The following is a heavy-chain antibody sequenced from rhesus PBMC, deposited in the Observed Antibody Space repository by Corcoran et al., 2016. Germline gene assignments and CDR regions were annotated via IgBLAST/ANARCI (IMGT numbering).Heavy chain of an antibody. CDR2: IYWNDSK. D-gene: IGHD5-24*01. Sequence: QVTLKESGPALVKPTQTLTLTCTFSGFSISPTGTGVGWIRQPPGKALEWLASIYWNDSKYYSTSLKSRLTISKDTSKNQVVLTMTNMDPVDTATYYCARDTVDFDYWGQGVLVTVSS. V-gene: IGHV2-95*01. CDR1: GFSISPTGTG. J-gene: IGHJ4*01. CDR3: ARDTVDFDY.